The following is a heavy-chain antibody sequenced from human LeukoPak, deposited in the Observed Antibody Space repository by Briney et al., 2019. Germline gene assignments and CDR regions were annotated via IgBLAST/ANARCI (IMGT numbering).Heavy chain of an antibody. J-gene: IGHJ4*02. Sequence: SETLSLTCTVSGGSISTYYWSWIRQPPGKGLEWIGYIYYSGSTDYNPSLKSRVTISVDTSKNQFSLNVTSVTAADTAVYYCARWYSSGWPYFDYWGQGTLVTVSS. D-gene: IGHD6-19*01. V-gene: IGHV4-59*08. CDR1: GGSISTYY. CDR2: IYYSGST. CDR3: ARWYSSGWPYFDY.